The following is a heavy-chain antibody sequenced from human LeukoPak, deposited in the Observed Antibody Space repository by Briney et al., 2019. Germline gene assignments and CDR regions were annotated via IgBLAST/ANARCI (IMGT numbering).Heavy chain of an antibody. D-gene: IGHD1-14*01. CDR1: GGTFSRYA. V-gene: IGHV1-69*05. J-gene: IGHJ4*02. CDR2: IIPILGTA. CDR3: ARYINHTEFDY. Sequence: SVKVSCKASGGTFSRYAISWVRQAPGQGLEWMGGIIPILGTANYAQKFQGRVTITTDESTSTAYMELSSLRSEDTAVYYCARYINHTEFDYWGQGTLVTVSS.